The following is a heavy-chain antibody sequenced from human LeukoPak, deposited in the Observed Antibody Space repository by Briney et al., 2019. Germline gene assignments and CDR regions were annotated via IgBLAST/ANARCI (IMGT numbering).Heavy chain of an antibody. CDR2: IYYTGNT. Sequence: TPSETLSLTCTVSGGSISSSTYFWGWIRQPPGKGLGWIGSIYYTGNTYYNPSLKSRVTISEDTSKNQFSLKLSSVTAADTAVYYCARPKLRLGELSFYYFDYWGQGTLVTVSS. D-gene: IGHD3-16*02. J-gene: IGHJ4*02. CDR3: ARPKLRLGELSFYYFDY. V-gene: IGHV4-39*01. CDR1: GGSISSSTYF.